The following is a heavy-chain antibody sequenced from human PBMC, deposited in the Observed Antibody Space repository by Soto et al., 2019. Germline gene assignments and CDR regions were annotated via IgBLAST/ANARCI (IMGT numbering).Heavy chain of an antibody. D-gene: IGHD6-6*01. CDR3: ARPYSSSPSGFDY. Sequence: SETLSLTCTVSGGSISSSNYYWGWIRQPPGKGLEWIGSIYYSGSTYYNPSLKSRLTISVDTSKNQFSLRLSSVTAADTAVYYCARPYSSSPSGFDYWGQGTLVTVSS. J-gene: IGHJ4*02. CDR1: GGSISSSNYY. V-gene: IGHV4-39*01. CDR2: IYYSGST.